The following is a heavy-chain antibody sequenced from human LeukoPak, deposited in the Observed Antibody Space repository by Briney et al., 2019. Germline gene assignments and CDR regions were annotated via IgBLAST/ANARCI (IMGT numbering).Heavy chain of an antibody. D-gene: IGHD2-15*01. CDR1: GFTFSSYG. J-gene: IGHJ6*02. CDR2: ISYDGSNK. CDR3: AKDRIKDTGFYYGMDV. V-gene: IGHV3-30*18. Sequence: PGGSLRLSCAASGFTFSSYGMHWAPQTPGKGLEGGAVISYDGSNKYYADSVRGRFTISRDNSKNTLYLQMNSLRAEDTAVYCAKDRIKDTGFYYGMDVWGQGTTVTVSS.